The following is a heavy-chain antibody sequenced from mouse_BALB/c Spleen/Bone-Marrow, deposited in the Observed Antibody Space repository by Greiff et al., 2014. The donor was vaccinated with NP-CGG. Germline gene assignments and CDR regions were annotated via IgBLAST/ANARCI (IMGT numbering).Heavy chain of an antibody. J-gene: IGHJ4*01. D-gene: IGHD2-3*01. Sequence: EVMLVESGPDLVKPGASVKLSCKASGYSFTGYFLNWVRQSHGKSLEWIGRINPFNGDTFYYQKFKGKATLTVDKSSTTAHMELLSMTSEDSAVYYCGRWGDGYYYAMDYWGQGTSVTVSS. CDR2: INPFNGDT. CDR1: GYSFTGYF. V-gene: IGHV1-37*01. CDR3: GRWGDGYYYAMDY.